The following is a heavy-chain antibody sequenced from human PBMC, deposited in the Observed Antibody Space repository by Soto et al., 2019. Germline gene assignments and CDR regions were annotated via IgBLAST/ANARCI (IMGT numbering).Heavy chain of an antibody. CDR2: ISSSSSTI. J-gene: IGHJ5*02. D-gene: IGHD6-13*01. CDR3: ARHPERIAQIGWFDP. V-gene: IGHV3-48*01. Sequence: GSLRLSCAASGFTFSSYSMNWVRQAPGKGLEWVSYISSSSSTIYYADSVKGRFTISRDNAKNSPYLQMNSLRAEDTAVYYCARHPERIAQIGWFDPWGQGTLVTVSS. CDR1: GFTFSSYS.